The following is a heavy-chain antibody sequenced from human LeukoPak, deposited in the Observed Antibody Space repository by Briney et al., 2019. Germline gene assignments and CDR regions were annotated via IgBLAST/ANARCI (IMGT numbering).Heavy chain of an antibody. V-gene: IGHV1-58*02. CDR3: AREGDYYDSSGLPNWFDP. CDR2: IVVGSGDT. J-gene: IGHJ5*02. CDR1: AFTFNRSA. D-gene: IGHD3-22*01. Sequence: SVKVSCKASAFTFNRSAMQWVRQARGQRLEWVGWIVVGSGDTNYAQKFQERVTMTRDTSISTAYMELSRLRSDDTAVYYCAREGDYYDSSGLPNWFDPWGQGTLVTVSS.